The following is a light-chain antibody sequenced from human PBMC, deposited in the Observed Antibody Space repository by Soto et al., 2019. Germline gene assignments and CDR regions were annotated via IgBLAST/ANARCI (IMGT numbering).Light chain of an antibody. CDR2: GAS. CDR1: QSVSSN. CDR3: QQYNKWPLT. J-gene: IGKJ4*01. Sequence: EIVMTQSPATLSVSPGERATLSRRASQSVSSNLAWYQQKPGQAPRLLIYGASTRATGIPTRFSGSGSGTEFTLTISSLQSEDFAVYYCQQYNKWPLTFGGGTKVDIK. V-gene: IGKV3-15*01.